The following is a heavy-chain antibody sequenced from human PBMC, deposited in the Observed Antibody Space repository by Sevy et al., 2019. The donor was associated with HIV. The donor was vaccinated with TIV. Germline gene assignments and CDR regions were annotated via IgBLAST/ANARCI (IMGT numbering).Heavy chain of an antibody. CDR2: ISAYNGNT. CDR1: GFTFSSSA. D-gene: IGHD4-17*01. Sequence: ASVKVSCKASGFTFSSSAVQWVRQARGQRLEWMGWISAYNGNTNYAQKLQGRVTMTTDTSTSTAYMELRSLRSDDTAVYYCARGDGRDYYFFDYWGQGTLVTVSS. J-gene: IGHJ4*02. CDR3: ARGDGRDYYFFDY. V-gene: IGHV1-18*04.